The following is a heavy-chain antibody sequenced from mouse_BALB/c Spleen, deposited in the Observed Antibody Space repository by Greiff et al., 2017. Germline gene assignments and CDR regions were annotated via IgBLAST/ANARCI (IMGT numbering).Heavy chain of an antibody. CDR3: AREDYYGSSPAWFAY. CDR2: ISSGGST. V-gene: IGHV5-6-5*01. D-gene: IGHD1-1*01. CDR1: GFTFSSYA. Sequence: EVKLVESGGGLVKPGGSLKLSCAASGFTFSSYAMSWVRQTPEKRLEWVASISSGGSTYYPDSVKGRFTISRDNARNILYLQMSSLRSEDTAMYYCAREDYYGSSPAWFAYWGQGTLVTVSA. J-gene: IGHJ3*01.